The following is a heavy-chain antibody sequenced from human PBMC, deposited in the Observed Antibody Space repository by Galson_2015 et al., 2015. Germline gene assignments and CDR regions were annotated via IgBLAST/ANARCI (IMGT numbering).Heavy chain of an antibody. CDR1: GYSFSTYW. CDR2: IDPRDSYT. CDR3: ARVGYGSGSLDY. V-gene: IGHV5-10-1*01. Sequence: QSGAEVKKPGESLRISCEASGYSFSTYWNSWVRQMPGKGLEWMGRIDPRDSYTTYSPSFQGHVTISVDTSISTAYLQWSRLKASDTAKYFCARVGYGSGSLDYWGQGTLLTVSS. J-gene: IGHJ4*02. D-gene: IGHD3-10*01.